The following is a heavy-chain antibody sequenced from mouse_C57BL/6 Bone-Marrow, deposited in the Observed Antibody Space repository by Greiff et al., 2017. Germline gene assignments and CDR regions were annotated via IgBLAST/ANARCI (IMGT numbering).Heavy chain of an antibody. CDR2: ISSGGSYT. CDR1: GFTFSSYG. CDR3: ARPLYYYGSSYFDY. D-gene: IGHD1-1*01. J-gene: IGHJ2*01. V-gene: IGHV5-6*02. Sequence: DVMLVESGGDLVKPGGSLKLSCAASGFTFSSYGMSWVRQTPDKRLEWVATISSGGSYTYYPDSVKGRFTISRDNAKNTLYLQMSSLKSEDTAMYYCARPLYYYGSSYFDYWGQGTTLTVSS.